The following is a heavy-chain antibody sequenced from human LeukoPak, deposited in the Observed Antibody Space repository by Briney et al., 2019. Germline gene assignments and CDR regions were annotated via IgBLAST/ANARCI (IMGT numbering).Heavy chain of an antibody. D-gene: IGHD1-14*01. CDR2: ITAGGIIT. CDR3: AKGKINHDGAVEI. CDR1: GFSFPSYA. V-gene: IGHV3-23*01. Sequence: GGSLRLSCAASGFSFPSYAMSWVRQAPRRGLEWVSLITAGGIITHYTDSVKGRFTISRDNSKNTLYLQMNSVRAEDTAVYYCAKGKINHDGAVEIWGQGTTVTVSS. J-gene: IGHJ3*02.